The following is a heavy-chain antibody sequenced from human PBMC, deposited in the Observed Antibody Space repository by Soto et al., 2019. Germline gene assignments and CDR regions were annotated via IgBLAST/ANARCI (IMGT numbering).Heavy chain of an antibody. V-gene: IGHV4-4*07. Sequence: SETLSLTCSVSGASISNFYWSWIRQSAGKGLEWIGRLYTRGTTDYNPSLKSRVTMSIDTSKNRVSLSLTSVTAADTAVYYCAKGGTYYFDSWGQGIVVTV. CDR2: LYTRGTT. CDR1: GASISNFY. D-gene: IGHD3-16*01. CDR3: AKGGTYYFDS. J-gene: IGHJ4*02.